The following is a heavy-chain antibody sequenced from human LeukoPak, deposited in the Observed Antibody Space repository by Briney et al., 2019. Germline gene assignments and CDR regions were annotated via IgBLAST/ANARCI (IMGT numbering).Heavy chain of an antibody. V-gene: IGHV3-73*01. CDR3: ISRNYYGSGSPNYYYYGMDV. J-gene: IGHJ6*02. Sequence: PGGSLRLSRAASGFTFSGSAMHWVRQASGKGLEWVGRIRSKANSYATAYAASVKGRFTISRDDSKNTAYLQMNGLKTEDTAVYYCISRNYYGSGSPNYYYYGMDVWGQGTTVTVSS. CDR2: IRSKANSYAT. CDR1: GFTFSGSA. D-gene: IGHD3-10*01.